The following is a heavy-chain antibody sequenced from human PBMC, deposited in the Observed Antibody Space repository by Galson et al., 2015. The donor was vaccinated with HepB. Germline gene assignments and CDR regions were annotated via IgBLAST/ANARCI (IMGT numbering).Heavy chain of an antibody. CDR2: MSPKNGDT. CDR3: AKGDGDYPESFDF. Sequence: SVKVSCKASGYSFTSYDIHWVRQVTGQGLEWMGWMSPKNGDTGYAQQFQGRVTMSRDTSMRTAFMEMRSLTTEDTAVYYCAKGDGDYPESFDFWGQGTMVIVSS. V-gene: IGHV1-8*01. J-gene: IGHJ3*01. CDR1: GYSFTSYD. D-gene: IGHD4-17*01.